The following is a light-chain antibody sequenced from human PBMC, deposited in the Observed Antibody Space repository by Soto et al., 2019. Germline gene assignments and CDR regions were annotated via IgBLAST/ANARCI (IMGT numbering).Light chain of an antibody. CDR1: QSVSVF. CDR2: DAS. J-gene: IGKJ5*01. V-gene: IGKV3-11*01. CDR3: QQRTNWPPGIT. Sequence: IALTQSPATLSSFPLRASTRFISAIQSVSVFLAWYQQQPGQATRLLLFDASTSATGIPATFSGSGSGTDFTPTISSLEPEDFAVYYCQQRTNWPPGITFGQGTRLEIK.